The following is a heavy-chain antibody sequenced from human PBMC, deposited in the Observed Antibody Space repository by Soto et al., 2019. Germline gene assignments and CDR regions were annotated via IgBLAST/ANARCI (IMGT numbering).Heavy chain of an antibody. CDR3: ARRATTVTYDAFDI. CDR1: GGSISSSTYY. CDR2: ISYSGTA. D-gene: IGHD4-17*01. V-gene: IGHV4-39*01. J-gene: IGHJ3*02. Sequence: QLQLQESGPGLVKPSETLSLTCSVSGGSISSSTYYWGWVRQPPGKGLELIGSISYSGTAHYTPSLKSRLTISVDTSKNQFSLNLSAVTAADTAVYYCARRATTVTYDAFDIWGQGTMVTVSS.